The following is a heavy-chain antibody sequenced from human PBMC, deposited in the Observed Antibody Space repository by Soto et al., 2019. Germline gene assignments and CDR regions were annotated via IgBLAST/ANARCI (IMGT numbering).Heavy chain of an antibody. CDR3: AREANWFDY. V-gene: IGHV3-30-3*01. CDR1: GFTFSSYA. J-gene: IGHJ4*02. D-gene: IGHD1-1*01. CDR2: ISYDGSNK. Sequence: QVQLVESGGGVVQPGRSLRLSCAASGFTFSSYAMHWVRQAPGKGLEWVAVISYDGSNKYYADSVKGRFTISRDNSKNSLYLQMNSLRAEDTAVHYCAREANWFDYWGQGTLVTVSS.